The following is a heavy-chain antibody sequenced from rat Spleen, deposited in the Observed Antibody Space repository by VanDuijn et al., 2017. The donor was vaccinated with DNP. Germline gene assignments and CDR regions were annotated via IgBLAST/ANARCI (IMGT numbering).Heavy chain of an antibody. J-gene: IGHJ4*01. V-gene: IGHV10-5*01. CDR1: GFTFSNAA. CDR2: IRTKPNNYAT. Sequence: VQVVESGGGLVQPKESLKISCAASGFTFSNAAMYWVRQAPGKGLEWVARIRTKPNNYATYYSDSVKGRFTISRDDSKSMVYLQMDNLKTEDTAMYYCTAGDNYAMDAWGQGTSVTVSS. CDR3: TAGDNYAMDA.